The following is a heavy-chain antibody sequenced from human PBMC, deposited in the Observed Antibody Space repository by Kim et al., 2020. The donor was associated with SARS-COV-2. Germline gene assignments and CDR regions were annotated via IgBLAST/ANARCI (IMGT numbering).Heavy chain of an antibody. Sequence: GGSLRLSCAVSGIPFSNSWFNWVRQAPGKGLEWVGRIKSKSISRKAALAARVKVRFAISRDDSKNTLYLLINSLRTDDSSVCDCATVSMSWGQGNLVTVS. V-gene: IGHV3-15*07. D-gene: IGHD3-22*01. CDR2: IKSKSISRKA. CDR3: ATVSMS. J-gene: IGHJ4*02. CDR1: GIPFSNSW.